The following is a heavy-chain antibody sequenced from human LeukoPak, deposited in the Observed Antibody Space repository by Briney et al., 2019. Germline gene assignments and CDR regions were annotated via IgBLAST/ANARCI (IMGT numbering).Heavy chain of an antibody. D-gene: IGHD5-18*01. Sequence: SQTLSLTCTVSGGSISSGGYYWSWIRQHPGKGLEWIGYIYYSGSTYYNPSLKSRVTISVDTSKNQFSLKLSSVTAADTAVYYCARARGYSYGWVVDAFDIWGQGTMVTVSS. J-gene: IGHJ3*02. CDR1: GGSISSGGYY. CDR2: IYYSGST. CDR3: ARARGYSYGWVVDAFDI. V-gene: IGHV4-31*03.